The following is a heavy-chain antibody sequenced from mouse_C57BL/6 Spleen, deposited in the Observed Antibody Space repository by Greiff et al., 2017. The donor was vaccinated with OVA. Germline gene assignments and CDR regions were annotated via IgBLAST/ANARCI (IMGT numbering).Heavy chain of an antibody. V-gene: IGHV1-52*01. J-gene: IGHJ4*01. D-gene: IGHD1-1*02. CDR2: IDPSDSET. CDR1: GYTFTSYW. Sequence: VQLQQPGAELVRPGSSVKLSCKASGYTFTSYWMHWVKQRPIQGLEWIGNIDPSDSETHYNQKFKDKATLTVDKSSSTAYMQLSSLTSEDSAVYYCALYGPYAMDYWGQGTSVTVSS. CDR3: ALYGPYAMDY.